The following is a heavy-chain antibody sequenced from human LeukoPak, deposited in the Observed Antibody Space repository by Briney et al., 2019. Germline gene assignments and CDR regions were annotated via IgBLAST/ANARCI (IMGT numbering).Heavy chain of an antibody. Sequence: PGGSLRLSCAASGFTFSSYAMHWVRQAPGKGLEWVAVISYDGSNKYYADPVKGRFTISRDNSKNTLYLQMNSLRAEDTAVYYCARDPSSSSNYYYYYMDVWGKGTTVTVSS. J-gene: IGHJ6*03. V-gene: IGHV3-30-3*01. CDR2: ISYDGSNK. CDR3: ARDPSSSSNYYYYYMDV. CDR1: GFTFSSYA. D-gene: IGHD6-6*01.